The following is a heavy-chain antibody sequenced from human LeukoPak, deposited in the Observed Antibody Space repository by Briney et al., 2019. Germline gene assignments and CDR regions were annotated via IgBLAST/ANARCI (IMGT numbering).Heavy chain of an antibody. Sequence: GGSLRLSCVASGFTFSNYGMSWVRQAPGKGLEWVSHISGSGGNTFYADSVKGRFTISRDNSKNTLYLQMNSLRAEDTAVYYCARDGGSSWYGAFDIWGQGTMVTVSS. CDR2: ISGSGGNT. CDR3: ARDGGSSWYGAFDI. J-gene: IGHJ3*02. V-gene: IGHV3-23*01. CDR1: GFTFSNYG. D-gene: IGHD6-13*01.